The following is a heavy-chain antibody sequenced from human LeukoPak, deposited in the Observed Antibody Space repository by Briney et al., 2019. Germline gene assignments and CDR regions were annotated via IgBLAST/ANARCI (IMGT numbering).Heavy chain of an antibody. CDR1: GFTFSSYA. CDR3: AGGTGFIIKD. D-gene: IGHD3-9*01. J-gene: IGHJ4*02. Sequence: GGSLRLSCAASGFTFSSYAMSWVRQAPGKGLEWVSAISGSGGSTYYADSVKGRFTISRDNAKNSLYLQMNNLRVEDTAMYYCAGGTGFIIKDWGQGTLVTVSS. CDR2: ISGSGGST. V-gene: IGHV3-23*01.